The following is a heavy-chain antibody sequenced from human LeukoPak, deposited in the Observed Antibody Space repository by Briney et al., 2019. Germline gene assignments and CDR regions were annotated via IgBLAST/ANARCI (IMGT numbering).Heavy chain of an antibody. CDR1: GFTFSSYA. D-gene: IGHD6-6*01. J-gene: IGHJ6*03. V-gene: IGHV3-30-3*01. CDR2: ISYDGSNK. Sequence: PGGSLRLSCAASGFTFSSYAMHWVRQAPGKGLEWVAVISYDGSNKYYADSVKGRFTISRDNTKNSLYLQMNSLRAEDTAVYYCARCSSPYYYYYYMDVWGKGTTVTVSS. CDR3: ARCSSPYYYYYYMDV.